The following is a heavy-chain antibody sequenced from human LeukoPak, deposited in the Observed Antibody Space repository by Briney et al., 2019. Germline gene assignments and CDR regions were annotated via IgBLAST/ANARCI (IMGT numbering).Heavy chain of an antibody. Sequence: PSETLSLTCAVYGGSFSGYYWSWIRQPPGKGLEWIGEINHSGSTNYNPSLKSRVTISVDTSKNQFSLKLSSVTAADTAVYYCARGDYYDFWSGYCIYWGQGTLVTVSS. V-gene: IGHV4-34*01. J-gene: IGHJ4*02. CDR2: INHSGST. CDR1: GGSFSGYY. CDR3: ARGDYYDFWSGYCIY. D-gene: IGHD3-3*01.